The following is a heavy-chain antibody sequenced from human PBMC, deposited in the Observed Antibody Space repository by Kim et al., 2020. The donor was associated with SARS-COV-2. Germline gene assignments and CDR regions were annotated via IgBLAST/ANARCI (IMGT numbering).Heavy chain of an antibody. D-gene: IGHD3-16*02. CDR3: AREGLGYRAFDI. V-gene: IGHV3-21*01. Sequence: YYADAVKGRFTISRDNAKNSLYRQLNSLRAEDTAVYYCAREGLGYRAFDIWGQGTMVTVSS. J-gene: IGHJ3*02.